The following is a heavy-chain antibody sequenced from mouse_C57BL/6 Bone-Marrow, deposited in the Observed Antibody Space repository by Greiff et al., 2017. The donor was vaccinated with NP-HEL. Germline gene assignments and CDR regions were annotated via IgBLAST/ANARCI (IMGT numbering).Heavy chain of an antibody. D-gene: IGHD2-4*01. J-gene: IGHJ4*01. V-gene: IGHV1-54*01. CDR1: GYAFTNYL. CDR3: ARRIYYDYDGRIYYYAMDY. Sequence: QVQLKESGAELVRPGTSVKVSCKASGYAFTNYLIEWVKQRPGQGLEWIGVINPGSGGTNYNEKFKGKATLTADKSSSTAYMQLSSLTSEDSAVYFCARRIYYDYDGRIYYYAMDYWGQGTSVTVSS. CDR2: INPGSGGT.